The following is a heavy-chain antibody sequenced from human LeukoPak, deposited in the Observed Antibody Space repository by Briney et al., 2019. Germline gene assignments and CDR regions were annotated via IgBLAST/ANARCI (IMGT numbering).Heavy chain of an antibody. CDR3: AKDLKVVVVAATIGHY. D-gene: IGHD2-15*01. V-gene: IGHV3-23*01. CDR1: GFTFSSYA. Sequence: GGSLRLSCAASGFTFSSYAMSWVRQAPGKGLEWVSAISGSGGSTYYVDSVKGRFTISRDNSKNTLYLQMNSLRAEDTAVYYCAKDLKVVVVAATIGHYWGQGTLVTVSS. J-gene: IGHJ4*02. CDR2: ISGSGGST.